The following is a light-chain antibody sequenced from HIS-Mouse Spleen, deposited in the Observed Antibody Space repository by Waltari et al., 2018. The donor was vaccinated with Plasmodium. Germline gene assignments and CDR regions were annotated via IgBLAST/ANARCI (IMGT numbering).Light chain of an antibody. CDR2: GAS. V-gene: IGKV3-15*01. Sequence: EIVMTQSPATLSVSPGERATLSCRASQSVSSNLACYQQKPGQAPRLLIYGASTRATGIPARFSGIGSGTECTLTISSMQSEDFAVYYCQQYNNWPRGTFGQGTKVEIK. CDR3: QQYNNWPRGT. CDR1: QSVSSN. J-gene: IGKJ1*01.